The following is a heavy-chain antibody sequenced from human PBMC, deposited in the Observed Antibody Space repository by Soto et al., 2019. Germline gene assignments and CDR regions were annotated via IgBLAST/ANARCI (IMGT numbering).Heavy chain of an antibody. CDR3: ARDNPDVGRQGFDH. V-gene: IGHV4-31*03. J-gene: IGHJ5*02. D-gene: IGHD1-26*01. CDR1: GDSITSVTFY. CDR2: MYYSGST. Sequence: TPSLTRTLSGDSITSVTFYWNWIRQYPGKGLEWIGYMYYSGSTYYNPSLKSRVSISRDTSKNQFSLSLSSVTDVDTAVYYCARDNPDVGRQGFDHWGQGTLVTVSS.